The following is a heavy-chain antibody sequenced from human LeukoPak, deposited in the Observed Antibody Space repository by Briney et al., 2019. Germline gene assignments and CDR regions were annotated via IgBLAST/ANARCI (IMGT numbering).Heavy chain of an antibody. D-gene: IGHD1-14*01. V-gene: IGHV3-30*18. CDR3: AKVRGPLYYYAIVA. CDR2: VSYDGKHE. J-gene: IGHJ6*01. Sequence: GGSLRLSGAASGFMFTNCAFHWVRQAPGKGPEGVATVSYDGKHELSSASVKGRFSISRSHSDNTVYLQMNSLRPEDSAVFYCAKVRGPLYYYAIVAWGQGTKVTVSS. CDR1: GFMFTNCA.